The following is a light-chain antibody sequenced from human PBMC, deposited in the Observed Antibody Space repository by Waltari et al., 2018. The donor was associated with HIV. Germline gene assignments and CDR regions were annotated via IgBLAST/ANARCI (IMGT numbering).Light chain of an antibody. CDR2: SDH. V-gene: IGLV1-44*01. Sequence: QSVLTQPPSASGTPGPRVPISCPVTPFKIGNRPVHWYQQLPGTAPQVLIYSDHQRPSGVPGRFSGSKSGTSASRAISGLQSEDEAVYYCVVWDDSLNGWVFGGGTEVTVL. J-gene: IGLJ3*02. CDR3: VVWDDSLNGWV. CDR1: PFKIGNRP.